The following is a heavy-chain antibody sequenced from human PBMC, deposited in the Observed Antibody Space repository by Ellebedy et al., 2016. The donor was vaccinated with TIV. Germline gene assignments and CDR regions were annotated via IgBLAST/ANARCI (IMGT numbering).Heavy chain of an antibody. CDR2: IGGLDTGT. CDR3: ARRGRGTVGFDN. Sequence: GESLKISXAASGFTFSVYAMTWVRQAPGKGLEWISLIGGLDTGTYYADSVKGRFTISRDNSKDTLYRQMNSLRTEDTAVYYCARRGRGTVGFDNWGQGTLVTVSS. J-gene: IGHJ4*02. D-gene: IGHD1-7*01. V-gene: IGHV3-23*03. CDR1: GFTFSVYA.